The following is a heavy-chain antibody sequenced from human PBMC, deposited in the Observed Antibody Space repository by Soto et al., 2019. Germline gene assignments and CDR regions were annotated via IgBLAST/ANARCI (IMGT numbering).Heavy chain of an antibody. Sequence: GGSLRLSCAASGFTFSSYAMHWVRQAPGKGLEWVAFISYDGSNKYYADSVKGRFTISRDNSKNTLYLQMNSLRAEDTAVYYCVRDYIVGDTWDYWGQGTLVTVSS. D-gene: IGHD1-26*01. V-gene: IGHV3-30-3*01. CDR2: ISYDGSNK. CDR3: VRDYIVGDTWDY. CDR1: GFTFSSYA. J-gene: IGHJ4*02.